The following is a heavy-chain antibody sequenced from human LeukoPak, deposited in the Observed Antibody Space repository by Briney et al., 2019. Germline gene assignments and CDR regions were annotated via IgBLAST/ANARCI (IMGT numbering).Heavy chain of an antibody. CDR2: IYYSGST. CDR3: ARPIAAAGYYFDY. CDR1: GGSISSSSYY. V-gene: IGHV4-39*01. J-gene: IGHJ4*02. D-gene: IGHD6-13*01. Sequence: SETLSLTCTVSGGSISSSSYYWGWIRQPPGKGLEWIGSIYYSGSTYYNPSLKSRVTISVDTSKNQFSLKLSSVTAADTAVYYCARPIAAAGYYFDYWGQGTLVTVSS.